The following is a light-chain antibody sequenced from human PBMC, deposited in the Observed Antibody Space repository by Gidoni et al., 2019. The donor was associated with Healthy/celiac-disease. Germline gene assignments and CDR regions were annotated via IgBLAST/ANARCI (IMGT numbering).Light chain of an antibody. CDR2: DVS. CDR3: SSYTSSSPLV. CDR1: SSDVGCYNY. V-gene: IGLV2-14*03. Sequence: PALTQPASVCGSPGQSITISCTGTSSDVGCYNYVSWYQQHPGKAPKLMIYDVSNRPSGVSNRFSGSKSGNTASLTIAGLQAEDEADYNCSSYTSSSPLVFGTGTKVTVL. J-gene: IGLJ1*01.